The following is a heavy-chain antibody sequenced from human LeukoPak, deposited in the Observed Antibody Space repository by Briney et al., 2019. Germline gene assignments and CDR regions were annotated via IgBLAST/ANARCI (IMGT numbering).Heavy chain of an antibody. CDR1: GFTFSSYT. J-gene: IGHJ4*02. D-gene: IGHD3-9*01. CDR2: ITSNGGSA. Sequence: GSLRLSCSASGFTFSSYTIHWVRQAPGKGLEFVSAITSNGGSAYYADSVKGRFTTSRDNSKNTVYLQMSSLRAEDTAVYYCVIVRGYFDSSGSDYWGQGTLVTVSS. V-gene: IGHV3-64D*06. CDR3: VIVRGYFDSSGSDY.